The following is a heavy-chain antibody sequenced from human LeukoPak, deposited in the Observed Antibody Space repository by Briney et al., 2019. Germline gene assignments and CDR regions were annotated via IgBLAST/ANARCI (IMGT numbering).Heavy chain of an antibody. CDR2: IHYSGGT. V-gene: IGHV4-39*01. D-gene: IGHD4-17*01. CDR1: GGSISSSSYY. Sequence: SETLSLTCTVSGGSISSSSYYWGWVRQPPGKGLEWIGTIHYSGGTYYTPSLKSRVTISVDTSMNQFSLRLSSVTAADTAVYYCATSTTGAMKIDFWGQGTLVTVSS. CDR3: ATSTTGAMKIDF. J-gene: IGHJ4*02.